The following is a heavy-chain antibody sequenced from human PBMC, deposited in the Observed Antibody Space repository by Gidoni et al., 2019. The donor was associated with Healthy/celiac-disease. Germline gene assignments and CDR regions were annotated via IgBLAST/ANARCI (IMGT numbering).Heavy chain of an antibody. CDR3: ARALGHIVVVVAATSPGGYYFDD. V-gene: IGHV4-34*01. D-gene: IGHD2-15*01. CDR2: INHSGRT. J-gene: IGHJ4*02. Sequence: QVPLQQWGAGLFQPSATLSLTCAVYGGSFSGYYWIWLRQPPGKGLEWIGEINHSGRTNYNPARKRRGTISVDTSKNQCSLKRSSVTAADTAVYYCARALGHIVVVVAATSPGGYYFDDWGQGTLVTVSS. CDR1: GGSFSGYY.